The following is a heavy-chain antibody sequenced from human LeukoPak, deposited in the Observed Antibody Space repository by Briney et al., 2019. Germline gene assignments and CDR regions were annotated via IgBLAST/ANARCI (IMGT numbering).Heavy chain of an antibody. D-gene: IGHD4-17*01. CDR2: IYYSGST. CDR3: ASERTDGDYYL. V-gene: IGHV4-59*01. J-gene: IGHJ5*02. Sequence: PSETLSLTCTVSGGSISSYYWSWIRQPPGKGPEWIGYIYYSGSTNYNPSLKSRVTISVDTSKNQFSLKLSSVTAADTAVYYCASERTDGDYYLWGQGTLVTVSS. CDR1: GGSISSYY.